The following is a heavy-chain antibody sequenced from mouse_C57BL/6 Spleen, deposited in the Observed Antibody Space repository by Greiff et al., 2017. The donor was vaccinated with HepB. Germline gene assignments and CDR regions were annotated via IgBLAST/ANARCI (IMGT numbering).Heavy chain of an antibody. Sequence: EVQLQQSGPELVKPGASVKMSCKASGYTFTDYNMHWVKQSHGKSLEWIGYINPNNGGTSYNQKFKGKAKLTVNKYSSTAYMELRILTSEDSAVYYCARRNWDGDYWGQSTTLTVSS. D-gene: IGHD4-1*01. CDR3: ARRNWDGDY. CDR1: GYTFTDYN. CDR2: INPNNGGT. J-gene: IGHJ2*01. V-gene: IGHV1-22*01.